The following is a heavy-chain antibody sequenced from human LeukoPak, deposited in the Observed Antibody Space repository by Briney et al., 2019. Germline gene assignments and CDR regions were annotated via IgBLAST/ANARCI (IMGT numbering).Heavy chain of an antibody. D-gene: IGHD3-22*01. CDR2: IYSGGST. CDR1: GFTFSSYA. CDR3: ARETYYYDSSGYSNAFDI. V-gene: IGHV3-53*01. Sequence: GGSLRLSCVASGFTFSSYAMSWVRQAPGKGLEWVSVIYSGGSTYYADSVKGRFTISRDNSKNTLYLQMNSLRAEDTAVYYCARETYYYDSSGYSNAFDIWGQGTMVTVSS. J-gene: IGHJ3*02.